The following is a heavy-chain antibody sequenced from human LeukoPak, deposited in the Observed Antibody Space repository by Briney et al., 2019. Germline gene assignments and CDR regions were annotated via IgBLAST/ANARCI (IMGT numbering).Heavy chain of an antibody. V-gene: IGHV6-1*01. CDR1: GDSVSSNSAA. CDR3: ARESRYSSYGMDV. D-gene: IGHD2-21*01. CDR2: TYYRSKWYN. Sequence: SQTLSLTCAISGDSVSSNSAAWNWIRQSPSRGLEWLGRTYYRSKWYNDYAVSVKSRITINPDTSKNQFSLKLSSVTAADTAVYYCARESRYSSYGMDVWGQGTTVTVSS. J-gene: IGHJ6*02.